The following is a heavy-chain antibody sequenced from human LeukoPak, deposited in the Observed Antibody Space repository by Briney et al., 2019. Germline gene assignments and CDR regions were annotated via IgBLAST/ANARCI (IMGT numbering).Heavy chain of an antibody. V-gene: IGHV4-61*02. D-gene: IGHD2-2*01. Sequence: PSETLSLTCTVSGGSINGGNYYWTWIRQPAGKGLEWIGRIYPSGSTNYNPSLTSRVTISVDTSKNQFSLKLSFVTAADTAVYYCARVSYQEGVDYWGQGTLVTVSS. CDR2: IYPSGST. J-gene: IGHJ4*02. CDR3: ARVSYQEGVDY. CDR1: GGSINGGNYY.